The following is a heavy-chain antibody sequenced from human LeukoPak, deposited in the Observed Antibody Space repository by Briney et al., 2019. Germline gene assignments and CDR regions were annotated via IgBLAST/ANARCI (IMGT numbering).Heavy chain of an antibody. CDR1: GFTFSTYS. J-gene: IGHJ4*02. CDR3: AKDVVPDSGWDLDY. Sequence: QAGGSLRLSCAASGFTFSTYSMTWVRQGPGKGLEWVSSIHPSGDSTFYADSVKGRFTIPRDNSKNTLYLQMSSLRTEDTAIYYCAKDVVPDSGWDLDYWGQGTLVTVSS. V-gene: IGHV3-23*01. CDR2: IHPSGDST. D-gene: IGHD6-19*01.